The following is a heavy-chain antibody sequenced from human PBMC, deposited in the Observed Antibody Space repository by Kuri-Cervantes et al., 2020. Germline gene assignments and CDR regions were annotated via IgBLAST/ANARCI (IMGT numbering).Heavy chain of an antibody. CDR3: ARSRTGGKRMYYFDY. CDR2: VNAGNGNT. Sequence: ASVKVSCKASGYTFTSYAMHWVRQAPGQRLEWTGWVNAGNGNTKYSQKFQGRVTITRDTSTSTAYMELRSLRSDDTAVYYCARSRTGGKRMYYFDYWGQGTLVTVSS. D-gene: IGHD7-27*01. V-gene: IGHV1-3*01. CDR1: GYTFTSYA. J-gene: IGHJ4*02.